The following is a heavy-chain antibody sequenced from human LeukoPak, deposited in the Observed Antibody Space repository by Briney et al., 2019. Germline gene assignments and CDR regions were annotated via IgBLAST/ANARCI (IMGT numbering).Heavy chain of an antibody. J-gene: IGHJ3*02. CDR1: GGSISSYY. CDR3: ARDKQGSYYYGSGSTGAFDI. D-gene: IGHD3-10*01. V-gene: IGHV4-59*01. Sequence: PSETLSLTCTVSGGSISSYYWSWIRQPPGKGLEWIGYIYYSGSTNYNPSLKSRVTISVDTSKNQFSLKLSSVTAADTAVYYCARDKQGSYYYGSGSTGAFDIWGQGTMVTVSS. CDR2: IYYSGST.